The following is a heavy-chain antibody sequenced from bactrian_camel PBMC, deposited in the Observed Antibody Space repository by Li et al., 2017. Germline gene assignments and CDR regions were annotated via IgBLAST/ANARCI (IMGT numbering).Heavy chain of an antibody. CDR3: AARDTGLCEIMSAYNY. CDR2: IYSGSGTT. V-gene: IGHV3S1*01. CDR1: GYVYKDKC. Sequence: HVQLVESGGDSVQAGGSLRLSYVASGYVYKDKCMAWFRQAPGKEREGVAAIYSGSGTTYYGDSVKGRFTISYDNAKNTMSLQMNSLKPEDSGMYYCAARDTGLCEIMSAYNYWGQGTQVTVS. D-gene: IGHD5*01. J-gene: IGHJ4*01.